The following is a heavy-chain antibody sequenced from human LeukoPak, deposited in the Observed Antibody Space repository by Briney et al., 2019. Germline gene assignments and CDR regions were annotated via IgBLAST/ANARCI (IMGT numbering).Heavy chain of an antibody. CDR3: ARDVYGGNSGGQYYFDY. Sequence: PSETLSLTCAVYGGSFSDYYWSWIRQPPGQGLEWIGEIKHSGSTDYNPSLKSRVTISVDTSKNQFSLKLSSVTAADTAVYYCARDVYGGNSGGQYYFDYWGQGTLVTVSS. CDR2: IKHSGST. V-gene: IGHV4-34*01. CDR1: GGSFSDYY. J-gene: IGHJ4*02. D-gene: IGHD4-23*01.